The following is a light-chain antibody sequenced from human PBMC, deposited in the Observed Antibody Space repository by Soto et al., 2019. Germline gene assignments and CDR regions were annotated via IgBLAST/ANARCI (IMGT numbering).Light chain of an antibody. J-gene: IGKJ4*01. Sequence: DRQVAQYASSLSASFGEKVTNTCRANQAIGVYLAWFQQQPGKVPKLLIYAASALQSGVPSRFSGSGSGTDFTLTISSLQPEDIATYYCQKYNSAPLTFGGGTKVDIK. CDR1: QAIGVY. CDR2: AAS. CDR3: QKYNSAPLT. V-gene: IGKV1-27*01.